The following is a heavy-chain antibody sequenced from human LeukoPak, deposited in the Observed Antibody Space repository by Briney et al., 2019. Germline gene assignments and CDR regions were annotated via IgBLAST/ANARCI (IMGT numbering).Heavy chain of an antibody. D-gene: IGHD5-18*01. J-gene: IGHJ6*03. CDR1: GGSISGSSFY. CDR3: ASHSYNYGLYENYYYMDV. V-gene: IGHV4-39*07. Sequence: PSETLSLTCTVSGGSISGSSFYWGWIRQPPGKGLEWIGSLYYSGSTYYSPSLKSRVAMSVDTSMNQFSLKMTSVTAADTAVYYCASHSYNYGLYENYYYMDVWGKGTLVTVSS. CDR2: LYYSGST.